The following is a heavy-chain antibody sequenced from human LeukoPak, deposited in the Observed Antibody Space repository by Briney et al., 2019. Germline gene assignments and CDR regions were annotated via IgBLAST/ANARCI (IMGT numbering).Heavy chain of an antibody. Sequence: PGGSLRLSYAVSGITHNHHGMTWAPQAPGKGLEWVAGISHSGDSTKYENSMKGRFTNSGDNPKNELYLQMNSLKAEDTAVYFCAKRGVVIRVILVGFHKEAYYFESWGQGALVTVS. J-gene: IGHJ4*02. CDR3: AKRGVVIRVILVGFHKEAYYFES. CDR2: ISHSGDST. V-gene: IGHV3-23*02. CDR1: GITHNHHG. D-gene: IGHD3/OR15-3a*01.